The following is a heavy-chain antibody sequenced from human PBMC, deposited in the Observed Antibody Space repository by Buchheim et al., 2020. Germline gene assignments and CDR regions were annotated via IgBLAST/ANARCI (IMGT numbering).Heavy chain of an antibody. D-gene: IGHD6-19*01. CDR1: GYTFTGYY. Sequence: QVQLVQSGAEVKKPGASVKVSCKASGYTFTGYYMHWVRQAPGQGLERMGWINPNSGGTNYAQKFQGRVTMTRDTSISTDYMELSGLRSDDTAVYYCAREMSSGWLNYYYGMDVWGQGTT. V-gene: IGHV1-2*02. CDR3: AREMSSGWLNYYYGMDV. CDR2: INPNSGGT. J-gene: IGHJ6*02.